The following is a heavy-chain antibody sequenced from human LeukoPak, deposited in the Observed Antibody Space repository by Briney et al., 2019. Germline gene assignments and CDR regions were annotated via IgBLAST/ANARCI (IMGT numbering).Heavy chain of an antibody. Sequence: PGGSLRLSCAASGFTFSSYSMNWVRQAPGKGLEWVSSISSSSSYIYYADSVKGRFTISRDNAKNSLYLQMNSLRAEDTAVYYCASPRRGYCSGGSCYFLYFQHWGQGTLVTVSS. J-gene: IGHJ1*01. CDR3: ASPRRGYCSGGSCYFLYFQH. CDR1: GFTFSSYS. D-gene: IGHD2-15*01. V-gene: IGHV3-21*01. CDR2: ISSSSSYI.